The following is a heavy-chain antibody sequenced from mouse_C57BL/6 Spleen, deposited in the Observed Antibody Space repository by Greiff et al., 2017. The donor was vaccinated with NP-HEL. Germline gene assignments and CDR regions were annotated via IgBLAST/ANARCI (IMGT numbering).Heavy chain of an antibody. J-gene: IGHJ4*01. Sequence: VQLQQSGAELVRPGASVKLSCTASGFNFTDDYMHWVKQRPEQGLEWIGWIDPENGDTEYASKFQGKATITADTSSNTAYLQLSSLTSEDTAVYYCTTGDVGAMDYWGQGTSVTVSS. D-gene: IGHD3-3*01. V-gene: IGHV14-4*01. CDR1: GFNFTDDY. CDR3: TTGDVGAMDY. CDR2: IDPENGDT.